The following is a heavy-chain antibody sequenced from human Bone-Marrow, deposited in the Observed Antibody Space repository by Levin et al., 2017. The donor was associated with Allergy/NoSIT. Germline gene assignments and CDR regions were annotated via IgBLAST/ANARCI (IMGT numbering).Heavy chain of an antibody. CDR3: ARDYLAYCGGDCYPN. Sequence: GGSLRLSCAASGFTFSSYSMNWVRQAPGKGLEWVSYISSSSSTIYYADSVKGRFTISRDNAKNSLYLQMNSLRDEDTAVYYCARDYLAYCGGDCYPNWGQGTLVTVSS. CDR2: ISSSSSTI. J-gene: IGHJ4*02. CDR1: GFTFSSYS. D-gene: IGHD2-21*02. V-gene: IGHV3-48*02.